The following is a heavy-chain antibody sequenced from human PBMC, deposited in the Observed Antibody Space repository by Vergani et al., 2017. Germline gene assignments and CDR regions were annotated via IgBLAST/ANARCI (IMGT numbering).Heavy chain of an antibody. CDR1: GYTFTSYG. D-gene: IGHD2-2*01. J-gene: IGHJ6*02. CDR3: ARDPDIVVVPAAPYYYYYYGMDV. Sequence: VQSEGEMKKPGASVKVSCKASGYTFTSYGISWVRQAPGQGLEWMGWISAYNGNTNYAQKLQGRVTMTTDTSTSTAYMELRSLRSDDTAVYYCARDPDIVVVPAAPYYYYYYGMDVWGQGP. V-gene: IGHV1-18*04. CDR2: ISAYNGNT.